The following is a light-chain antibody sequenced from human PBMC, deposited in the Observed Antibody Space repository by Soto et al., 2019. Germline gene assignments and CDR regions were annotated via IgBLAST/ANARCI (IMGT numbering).Light chain of an antibody. CDR3: QQYSSYWT. V-gene: IGKV1-5*01. CDR1: QDIHKI. CDR2: DAT. Sequence: DIQMTQSPSSLSASVGDRVTITCRASQDIHKILNWYQQKPGKAPKLLIHDATSLESGVPSRFSGSGSGTEFTLTISSLQPDDFATYYCQQYSSYWTFAQGTKVDNK. J-gene: IGKJ1*01.